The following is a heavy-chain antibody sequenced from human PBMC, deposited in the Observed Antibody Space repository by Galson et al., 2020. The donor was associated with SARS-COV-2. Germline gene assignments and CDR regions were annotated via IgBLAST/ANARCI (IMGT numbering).Heavy chain of an antibody. D-gene: IGHD3-10*01. CDR1: GYTFTRQW. CDR2: ISPGDSDT. CDR3: GRLVRSVARAVTTDQPFDY. J-gene: IGHJ4*02. Sequence: GESLKISCKASGYTFTRQWIGWVRQMPGKGLAWMGIISPGDSDTIYSRSFEGQVTISADKSINTAYLQWSSLKASDTAMYYCGRLVRSVARAVTTDQPFDYWGQGTLVNVSS. V-gene: IGHV5-51*01.